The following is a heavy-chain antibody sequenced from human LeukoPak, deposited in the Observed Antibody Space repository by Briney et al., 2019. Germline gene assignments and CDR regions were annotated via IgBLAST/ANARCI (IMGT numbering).Heavy chain of an antibody. CDR2: IYYSGST. Sequence: SETLSLTCTVSGGPISSYYWSWIRQPPGKGLEWIGYIYYSGSTNYNPSLKSRVTISVDTSKNQFSLKLSSVTAADTAVYYCARNAVAGTVWFDYWGQGTLVTVSS. CDR1: GGPISSYY. J-gene: IGHJ4*02. CDR3: ARNAVAGTVWFDY. V-gene: IGHV4-59*01. D-gene: IGHD6-19*01.